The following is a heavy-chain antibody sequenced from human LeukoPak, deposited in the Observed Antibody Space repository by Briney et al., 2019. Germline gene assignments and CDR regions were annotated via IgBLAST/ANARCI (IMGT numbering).Heavy chain of an antibody. V-gene: IGHV4-31*03. D-gene: IGHD5-12*01. Sequence: SQTLSLTCTVSGGSVNSGGYSWSWIRQHPGKGLEWIGYIYYSGSTYYNPSLKSRLSISMDTSKNQFSLNPASVTGAGTAVYYCARSGHSGYDFGYWGQGTLVTVSS. J-gene: IGHJ4*02. CDR1: GGSVNSGGYS. CDR3: ARSGHSGYDFGY. CDR2: IYYSGST.